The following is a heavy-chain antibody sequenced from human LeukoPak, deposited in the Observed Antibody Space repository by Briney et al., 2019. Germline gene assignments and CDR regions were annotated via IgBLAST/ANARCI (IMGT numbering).Heavy chain of an antibody. CDR3: ARRYYDFWSGYSSDAFDI. Sequence: SETLSLTCTVSGGSITGGSYYWGWIRQPPGKGLEWIGSIYYSGSTYYNPSLKSRVTISVDTSKNQFSLKLSSVTAADTAVYYCARRYYDFWSGYSSDAFDIWGQGTMVTVSS. D-gene: IGHD3-3*01. J-gene: IGHJ3*02. CDR1: GGSITGGSYY. V-gene: IGHV4-39*01. CDR2: IYYSGST.